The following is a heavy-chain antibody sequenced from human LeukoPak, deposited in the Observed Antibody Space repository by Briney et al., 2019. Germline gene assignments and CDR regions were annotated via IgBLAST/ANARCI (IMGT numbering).Heavy chain of an antibody. Sequence: QPGGCLRLSCAASGFTLSSYWMNWVRQAPGKGLVWVSRINTDGSSTSYADSVKGRFTISRDNAKNTLYLQMNSLRAEDTAVYYCARGGPRRGAYFDYWGQGTLVTVSS. CDR2: INTDGSST. CDR3: ARGGPRRGAYFDY. CDR1: GFTLSSYW. V-gene: IGHV3-74*01. J-gene: IGHJ4*02.